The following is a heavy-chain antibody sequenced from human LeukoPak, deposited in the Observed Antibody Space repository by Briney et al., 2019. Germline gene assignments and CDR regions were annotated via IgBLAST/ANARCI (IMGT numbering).Heavy chain of an antibody. CDR1: EFPFSDYY. V-gene: IGHV3-11*06. D-gene: IGHD5-12*01. J-gene: IGHJ4*02. Sequence: GGSLRLSCAAPEFPFSDYYMTWIRQAPGKGLEWVSYISSSGDYTNYADSVKGRFTISRDNAKNSLYLQMNSLRAEDAAVYYCAKWAEVADYWGQGTLVTVSS. CDR3: AKWAEVADY. CDR2: ISSSGDYT.